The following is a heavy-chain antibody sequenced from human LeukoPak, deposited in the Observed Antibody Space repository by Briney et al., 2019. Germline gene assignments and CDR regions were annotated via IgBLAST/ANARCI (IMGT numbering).Heavy chain of an antibody. J-gene: IGHJ4*02. CDR1: GYTFTSYG. CDR2: ISAYNGIT. CDR3: ARGSRGITMIVPRPRFFDY. Sequence: ASVKVSCKASGYTFTSYGISWVRQAPGQGLEWMGWISAYNGITNYAQKLQGRVTMTTDTSTSTAYMELRSLRSDDTAVYYCARGSRGITMIVPRPRFFDYWGQGTLVTVSS. V-gene: IGHV1-18*01. D-gene: IGHD3-22*01.